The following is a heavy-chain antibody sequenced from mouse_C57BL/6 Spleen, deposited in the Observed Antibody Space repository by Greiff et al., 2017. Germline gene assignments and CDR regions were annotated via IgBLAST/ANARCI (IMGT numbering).Heavy chain of an antibody. Sequence: QVQLQQPGAELVKPGASVKLSCKASGYTFTSYWMHWVKQRPGQGLEWIGMIHPNSGSTNYNEKFKGKATLTVDKSSSTAYMELRSLTAEDSAVYYCARKGLRRAWFAYWGQGTLVTVSA. CDR3: ARKGLRRAWFAY. CDR2: IHPNSGST. D-gene: IGHD2-4*01. CDR1: GYTFTSYW. J-gene: IGHJ3*01. V-gene: IGHV1-64*01.